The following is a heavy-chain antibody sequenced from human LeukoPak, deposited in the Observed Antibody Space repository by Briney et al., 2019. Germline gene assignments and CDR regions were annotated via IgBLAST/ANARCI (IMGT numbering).Heavy chain of an antibody. CDR2: ISGGGGST. CDR1: GFTFSTYG. J-gene: IGHJ4*02. CDR3: AKESSLLRGPTVIYYFDF. D-gene: IGHD3-10*01. Sequence: GGSLRLSCAGSGFTFSTYGMSWVRQAPGKGLEWVSSISGGGGSTYYADSVKGRFTISRDNSKNTLYLQMNSLRAEDTAIYYCAKESSLLRGPTVIYYFDFWGQGTLVTVSS. V-gene: IGHV3-23*01.